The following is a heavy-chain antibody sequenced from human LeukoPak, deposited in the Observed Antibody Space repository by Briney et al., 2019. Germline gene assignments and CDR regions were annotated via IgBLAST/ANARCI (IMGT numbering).Heavy chain of an antibody. D-gene: IGHD3-22*01. V-gene: IGHV3-33*05. J-gene: IGHJ4*02. CDR1: FFTFSSYG. Sequence: GGSLRLSCAESFFTFSSYGMHLLRQAPGKGLEGVAVILYDGSNKKYADSVKGRFTISRDNSKNTLYLQMNNLRGEDTALYYCARVYDSSGDYEGGGSDYWGQGTVVIVSS. CDR2: ILYDGSNK. CDR3: ARVYDSSGDYEGGGSDY.